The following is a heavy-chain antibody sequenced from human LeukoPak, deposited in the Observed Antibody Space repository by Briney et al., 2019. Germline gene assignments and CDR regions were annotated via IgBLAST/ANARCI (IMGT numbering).Heavy chain of an antibody. CDR3: ARHISANTGYFDS. CDR2: IYYNGDS. CDR1: GGSISSAAYY. V-gene: IGHV4-39*01. J-gene: IGHJ4*02. Sequence: SETLSLTCTVSGGSISSAAYYWGWIRQSPGKGLEWIGSIYYNGDSYYNPSLKSRVAIFVDTSRGQFSLDLYYVTAAATALYYCARHISANTGYFDSCGQGTLVTVSS.